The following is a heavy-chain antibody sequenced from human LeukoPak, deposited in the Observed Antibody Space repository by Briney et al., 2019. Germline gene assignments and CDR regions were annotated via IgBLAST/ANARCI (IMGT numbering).Heavy chain of an antibody. CDR1: GYTFSDYY. J-gene: IGHJ3*02. CDR2: INPNSGGT. Sequence: ASVKVSCKASGYTFSDYYMHWVRQAPGQGLEWMGWINPNSGGTKYAQKFQGRVTMTRDTSINTAYMELSRLRSDDTAVYYCARGLYYYDSSGYDDAFDIWGQGTMVTVSS. V-gene: IGHV1-2*02. D-gene: IGHD3-22*01. CDR3: ARGLYYYDSSGYDDAFDI.